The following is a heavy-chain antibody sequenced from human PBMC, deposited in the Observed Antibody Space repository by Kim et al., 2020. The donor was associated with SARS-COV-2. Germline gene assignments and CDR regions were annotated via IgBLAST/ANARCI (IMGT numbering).Heavy chain of an antibody. V-gene: IGHV3-53*04. Sequence: CRGGSNYYADSLKGRFTISRNKYKDPLYPQMNSLRAEDTAVYYCASGFDYWGQGTLVTVSS. CDR3: ASGFDY. J-gene: IGHJ4*02. CDR2: CRGGSN.